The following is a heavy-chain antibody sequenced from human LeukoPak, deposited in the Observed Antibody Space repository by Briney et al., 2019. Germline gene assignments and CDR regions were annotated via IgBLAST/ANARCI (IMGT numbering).Heavy chain of an antibody. D-gene: IGHD1-1*01. Sequence: PGGSLRLSCAASGFTFSSYWMSWVRQAPGKGLEWVGFIRSKAYGETADYAASVKGRFTISRDDSKAIAYLQVNSLKTEDTAVYHCTRDRGAYNLYDYWGRGTLVTVSS. CDR2: IRSKAYGETA. J-gene: IGHJ4*02. CDR1: GFTFSSYW. CDR3: TRDRGAYNLYDY. V-gene: IGHV3-49*04.